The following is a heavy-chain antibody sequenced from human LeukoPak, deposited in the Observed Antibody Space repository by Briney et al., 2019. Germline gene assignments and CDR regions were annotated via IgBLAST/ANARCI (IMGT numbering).Heavy chain of an antibody. D-gene: IGHD4-17*01. J-gene: IGHJ4*02. Sequence: GGSLRLSCAASGFTLSSYSMNWVRQAPGKGLEWVSSISRSSAYIYYADSAKSRFTISRDNAKNSLYLQMNSLRAEDTAVYYCARHLDYGAYFDYWGQGTLVTVSS. V-gene: IGHV3-21*01. CDR2: ISRSSAYI. CDR3: ARHLDYGAYFDY. CDR1: GFTLSSYS.